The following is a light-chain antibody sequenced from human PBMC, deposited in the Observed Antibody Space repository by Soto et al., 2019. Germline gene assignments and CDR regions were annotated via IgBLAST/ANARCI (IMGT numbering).Light chain of an antibody. J-gene: IGLJ1*01. Sequence: QSALTQPASVSGSPGQSITIFCSGTSSDVGGYVSWYHQHPGKAPKLMIYDVTNRPSGVSNRFSGSKSGDTASLTISGLQAEDEADYYCSSYRSSYTYVLGTGTKVTVL. CDR1: SSDVGGY. CDR3: SSYRSSYTYV. V-gene: IGLV2-14*01. CDR2: DVT.